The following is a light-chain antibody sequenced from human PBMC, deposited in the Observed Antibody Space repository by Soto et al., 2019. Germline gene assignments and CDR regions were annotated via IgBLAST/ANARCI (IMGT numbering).Light chain of an antibody. Sequence: ELVVTQPPCTLSLSPGARATLSCRASQSLSSSYLAWYQHNPGQAPRLLIYGASRRATGIPERFRGTVSGTDLTISLSRLEPEDGEVDVGLQYGSSPWTFGHGTKVDI. J-gene: IGKJ1*01. CDR1: QSLSSSY. CDR2: GAS. V-gene: IGKV3-20*01. CDR3: LQYGSSPWT.